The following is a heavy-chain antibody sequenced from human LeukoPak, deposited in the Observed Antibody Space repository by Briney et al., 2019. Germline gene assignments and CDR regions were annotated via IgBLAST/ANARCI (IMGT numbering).Heavy chain of an antibody. D-gene: IGHD2-2*01. J-gene: IGHJ6*02. CDR1: GGSISSGDYY. Sequence: SETLSLTCTDSGGSISSGDYYWSWIRQPPGKGLEWIGYIYYSGSTYYNPSLKSRVTISVDTSKNQFSLKLSSVTAADTAVYYCARDGTSPNGYYYYGMDVWGQGTTVTVSS. CDR2: IYYSGST. V-gene: IGHV4-30-4*01. CDR3: ARDGTSPNGYYYYGMDV.